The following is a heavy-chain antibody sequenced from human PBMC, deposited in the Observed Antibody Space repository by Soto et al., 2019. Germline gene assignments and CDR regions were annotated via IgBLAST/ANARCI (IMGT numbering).Heavy chain of an antibody. J-gene: IGHJ6*02. Sequence: GGSLRLSCAASGFIFSNYAMSWVRQAPGKGLEWVSSMSGGGVTTHSGDSVKGRFSISRDNSKNTLYLQMNSLRAEDTAVYYCAKQSSGGNYYYYGMDVWGQGTTVTVSS. CDR1: GFIFSNYA. CDR3: AKQSSGGNYYYYGMDV. V-gene: IGHV3-23*01. D-gene: IGHD1-26*01. CDR2: MSGGGVTT.